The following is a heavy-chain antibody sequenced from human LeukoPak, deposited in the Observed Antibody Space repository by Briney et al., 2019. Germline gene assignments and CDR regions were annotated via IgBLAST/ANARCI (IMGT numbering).Heavy chain of an antibody. Sequence: SETLSLTCTVSGGSISSYYWSWIRQPPGKGLEWIGYIYYSGSTNYNPSLKSRVTISVDTSKNQFSLKLSSVTAADTAVYYCARAWAGYYGSGSYYNYYYYGMDVWGKGPTVTVSS. J-gene: IGHJ6*04. CDR1: GGSISSYY. V-gene: IGHV4-59*01. CDR3: ARAWAGYYGSGSYYNYYYYGMDV. D-gene: IGHD3-10*01. CDR2: IYYSGST.